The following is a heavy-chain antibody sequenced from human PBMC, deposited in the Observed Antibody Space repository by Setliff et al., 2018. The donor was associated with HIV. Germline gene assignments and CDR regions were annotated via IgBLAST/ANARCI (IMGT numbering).Heavy chain of an antibody. V-gene: IGHV1-69*13. CDR3: ARSRSTRDAFDT. CDR2: IIPIFGTA. D-gene: IGHD2-2*01. Sequence: GASVKVSCKASGGTFSSYAISWVRQAPGQGLEWMGGIIPIFGTANYAQKFQGRVTITADESTSTAYMELSSLRAEDTALYYCARSRSTRDAFDTWGRGTMVTVSS. J-gene: IGHJ3*02. CDR1: GGTFSSYA.